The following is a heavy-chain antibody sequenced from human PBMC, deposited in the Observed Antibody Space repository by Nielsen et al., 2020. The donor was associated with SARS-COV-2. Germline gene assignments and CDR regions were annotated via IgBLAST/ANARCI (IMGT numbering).Heavy chain of an antibody. CDR2: IYYSGST. Sequence: SETLSLTCTVSGGSISSSSYYWGWIRQPPGKGLEWIGSIYYSGSTNYNPSLKSRVTISVDTSKNQFSLKLSSVTAADTAVYYCARSSLTYYDFWSGYYKDSGYMDVWGKGTTVTVSS. D-gene: IGHD3-3*01. CDR1: GGSISSSSYY. V-gene: IGHV4-39*07. J-gene: IGHJ6*03. CDR3: ARSSLTYYDFWSGYYKDSGYMDV.